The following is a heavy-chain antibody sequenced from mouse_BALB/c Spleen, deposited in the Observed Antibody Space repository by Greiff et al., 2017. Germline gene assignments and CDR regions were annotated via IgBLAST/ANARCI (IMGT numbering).Heavy chain of an antibody. Sequence: VQLQQPGAELVKPGASVKLSCKASGYTFTSYWMHWVKQRPGQGLEWIGEINPSNGRTNYNEKFKSKATLTVDKSSSTAYMQLSSLTSEDSAVYYCARGGGWFAYWGQGTLVTVSA. CDR1: GYTFTSYW. J-gene: IGHJ3*01. V-gene: IGHV1S81*02. CDR3: ARGGGWFAY. CDR2: INPSNGRT.